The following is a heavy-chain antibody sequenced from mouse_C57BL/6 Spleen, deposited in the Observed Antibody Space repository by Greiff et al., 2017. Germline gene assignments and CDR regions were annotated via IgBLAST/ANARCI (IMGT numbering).Heavy chain of an antibody. CDR1: GYTFTSYG. V-gene: IGHV1-81*01. Sequence: QVQLQQSGAELARPGASVKLSCKASGYTFTSYGISWVKQRTGQGLEWIGEIYPRSGNTYYNEKFKGKATLTADKSSSTAYMELRSLTSEDSAVYFCERGLITTVDYFDYWGQGTTHTVSS. CDR2: IYPRSGNT. J-gene: IGHJ2*01. CDR3: ERGLITTVDYFDY. D-gene: IGHD1-1*01.